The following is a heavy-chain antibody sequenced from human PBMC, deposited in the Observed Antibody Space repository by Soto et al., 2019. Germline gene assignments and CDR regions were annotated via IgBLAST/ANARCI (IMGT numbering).Heavy chain of an antibody. V-gene: IGHV3-11*06. CDR2: ISGGSGDT. D-gene: IGHD2-15*01. J-gene: IGHJ4*02. Sequence: GGSLRLSCAASGFTFSDYYMSWIRQAPGKGLEWVSYISGGSGDTSYADSVKGRFIISRDNAKNSLLLQMNSLKVEDTAVYYCARWLEALTTPDSWGRGTLVTVLL. CDR3: ARWLEALTTPDS. CDR1: GFTFSDYY.